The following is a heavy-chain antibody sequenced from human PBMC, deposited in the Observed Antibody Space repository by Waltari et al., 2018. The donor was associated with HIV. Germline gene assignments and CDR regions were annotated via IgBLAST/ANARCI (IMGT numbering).Heavy chain of an antibody. D-gene: IGHD4-17*01. J-gene: IGHJ3*02. CDR1: DVSISSSSYY. Sequence: QLQLQESGPGLVQPSETLSLTCTVPDVSISSSSYYWGWIRQHPGKGLEWIGSIYYSGSTYYNPSLKSRVTISVDTSKNQFSLKLSSVTAADTAVYYCAWGVTTGAFDIWGQGTMVTVSS. V-gene: IGHV4-39*01. CDR3: AWGVTTGAFDI. CDR2: IYYSGST.